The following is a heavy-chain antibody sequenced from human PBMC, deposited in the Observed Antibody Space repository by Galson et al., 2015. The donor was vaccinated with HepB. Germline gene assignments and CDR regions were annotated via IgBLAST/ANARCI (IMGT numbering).Heavy chain of an antibody. CDR3: TTDAIAVAGTFRVAVEYYFDY. V-gene: IGHV3-15*01. Sequence: SLRLSCAASGFTFSNAWMSWVRQAPGKGLEWVGRIKSKADGGTTDYAAPVKGRFTISRDDSKNTLYLQMNSLKTEDTAVYYCTTDAIAVAGTFRVAVEYYFDYWGQGTLVTVSS. CDR2: IKSKADGGTT. CDR1: GFTFSNAW. J-gene: IGHJ4*02. D-gene: IGHD6-19*01.